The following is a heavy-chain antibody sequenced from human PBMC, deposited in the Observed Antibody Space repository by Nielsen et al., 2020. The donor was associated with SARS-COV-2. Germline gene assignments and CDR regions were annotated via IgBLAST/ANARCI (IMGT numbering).Heavy chain of an antibody. CDR3: ARERVGGITIFGVVTRYGMDV. V-gene: IGHV4-30-4*08. D-gene: IGHD3-3*01. CDR1: GASISSGGYY. J-gene: IGHJ6*02. Sequence: SETLSLTFTVPGASISSGGYYWSWIRQHPGKSLEWMGYIYYSGRTYYNPSLKSRVTISVDTSKNQFSLKLSSVTAANTALYYCARERVGGITIFGVVTRYGMDVWGQGTTVTVSS. CDR2: IYYSGRT.